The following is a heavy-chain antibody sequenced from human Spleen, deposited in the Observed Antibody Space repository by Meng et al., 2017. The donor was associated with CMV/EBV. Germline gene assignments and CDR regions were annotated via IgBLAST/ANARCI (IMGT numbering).Heavy chain of an antibody. D-gene: IGHD1-1*01. V-gene: IGHV1-2*02. CDR3: ARDNNWVPDH. Sequence: ASVKVSCKASGYTFTAHYFHWVRQAPGQGLEWMGWIHPHRGDTNYAQQFQGRVTLTRDTSINTGYMELTRLTSDDTAVYYCARDNNWVPDHWGQGTLVTVSS. J-gene: IGHJ4*02. CDR1: GYTFTAHY. CDR2: IHPHRGDT.